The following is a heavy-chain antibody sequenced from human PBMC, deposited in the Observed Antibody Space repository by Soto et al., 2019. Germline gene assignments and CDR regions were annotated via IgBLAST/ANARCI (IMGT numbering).Heavy chain of an antibody. Sequence: ASVKVSCKASGYTFTNYDINWVRQATGQGLEWMGWMNPSNGNTGYAQKFQGRVTMTRDTSISTAYMELSSLTSADTAVYYCARFVRHQLPTIDYWGQGALVTVPQ. CDR1: GYTFTNYD. V-gene: IGHV1-8*01. CDR3: ARFVRHQLPTIDY. J-gene: IGHJ4*02. CDR2: MNPSNGNT. D-gene: IGHD1-26*01.